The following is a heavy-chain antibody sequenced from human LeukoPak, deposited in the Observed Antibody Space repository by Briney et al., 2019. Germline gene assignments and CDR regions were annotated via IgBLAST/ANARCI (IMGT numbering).Heavy chain of an antibody. CDR3: ARINFGVVIDDAFDI. V-gene: IGHV4-59*01. J-gene: IGHJ3*02. CDR2: IYYSGST. D-gene: IGHD3-3*01. Sequence: SETLSLTCTVSGRSISSYYWSWIRQPPGKGLEWIGYIYYSGSTNYNPSLKSRVTISVDTSKNQFSLKLSSVTAADTAEYYCARINFGVVIDDAFDIWGQGTMVTVSS. CDR1: GRSISSYY.